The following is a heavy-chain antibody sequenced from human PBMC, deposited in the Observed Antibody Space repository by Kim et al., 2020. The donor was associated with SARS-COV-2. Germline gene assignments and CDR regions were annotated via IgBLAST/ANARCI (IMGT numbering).Heavy chain of an antibody. CDR1: GFTFSSYA. CDR2: ISGSGGST. D-gene: IGHD2-15*01. V-gene: IGHV3-23*01. Sequence: GGSLRLSCAASGFTFSSYAMSWVRQAPGKGLEWVSAISGSGGSTYYADSVKGRFTISRDNSKNTLYLQMNSLRAEDTAVYYCAKDGIVVVVAAPYGMDVWGQGTTVTVSS. J-gene: IGHJ6*02. CDR3: AKDGIVVVVAAPYGMDV.